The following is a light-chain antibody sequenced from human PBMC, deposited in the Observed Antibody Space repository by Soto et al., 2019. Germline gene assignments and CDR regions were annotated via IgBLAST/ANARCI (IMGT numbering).Light chain of an antibody. CDR1: NSDVGNYNL. V-gene: IGLV2-23*02. Sequence: QSALTQPASVSGSPGQSITISCTGTNSDVGNYNLVSWYQQHPGKAPKLMMYEVTKRPSGVSNRFSGSKSGNTASLTISGXXAEDXADYYCCSXXXXXXWVFGGGTKX. CDR3: CSXXXXXXWV. CDR2: EVT. J-gene: IGLJ3*02.